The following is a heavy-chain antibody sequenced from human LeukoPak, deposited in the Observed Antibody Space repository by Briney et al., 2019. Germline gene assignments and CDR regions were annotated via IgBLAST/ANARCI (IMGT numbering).Heavy chain of an antibody. J-gene: IGHJ6*03. V-gene: IGHV3-7*01. CDR3: ARDRCSSTSCYGPYYMDV. CDR2: IKQDGSEK. Sequence: PGGSLRLSCAAAGFTFSSYWMSWVRQAPGKGLEWVANIKQDGSEKYYVDSVKGRFTISRDNAKNSLYLQMNRLRAEDTAVYYCARDRCSSTSCYGPYYMDVWGKGTTVTVSS. CDR1: GFTFSSYW. D-gene: IGHD2-2*01.